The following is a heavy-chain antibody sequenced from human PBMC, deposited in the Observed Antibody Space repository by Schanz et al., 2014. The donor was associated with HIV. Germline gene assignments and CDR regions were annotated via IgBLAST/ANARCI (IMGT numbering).Heavy chain of an antibody. D-gene: IGHD3-9*01. CDR2: ISYDGNNE. CDR3: ARVYYDILTGYYTHYGMDV. CDR1: GFTFSSYG. Sequence: QVHLVESGGGVAQPGRSLRLSCAASGFTFSSYGMHWVRQAPGKGLEWVAVISYDGNNEYYADSVKGRFTISRDNAKNTLYLQMNSLTAEDTAVYYCARVYYDILTGYYTHYGMDVWGQGTTVTVSS. J-gene: IGHJ6*02. V-gene: IGHV3-30*19.